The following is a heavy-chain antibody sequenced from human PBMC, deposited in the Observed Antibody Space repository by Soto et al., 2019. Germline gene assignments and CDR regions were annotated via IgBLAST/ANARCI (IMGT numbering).Heavy chain of an antibody. CDR3: ARARGYSYGYVDY. CDR1: GFTFSSYS. J-gene: IGHJ4*02. Sequence: EVQLVESGGGLVQPGGSLRLSCAASGFTFSSYSMNWVRQAPGKGLEWVSYISTSGSTIYYADSVEGRFTITRYNAKNSLYLQMNSLRDEDTAVYYCARARGYSYGYVDYWGQGTLVTVSS. CDR2: ISTSGSTI. D-gene: IGHD5-18*01. V-gene: IGHV3-48*02.